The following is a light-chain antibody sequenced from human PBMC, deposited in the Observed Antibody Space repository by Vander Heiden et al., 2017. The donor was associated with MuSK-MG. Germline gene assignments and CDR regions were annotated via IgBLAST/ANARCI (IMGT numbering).Light chain of an antibody. Sequence: ESVFTQSPAPLSSSLGVRATLSCLASQSVGRYLDWYQQKPGQEPRILIYDASNRATRIPARFSGSGYGTDFTLTISSRGQEDIALYNCQQRSNWPPVTFGGGTKVEIK. CDR2: DAS. J-gene: IGKJ4*01. CDR1: QSVGRY. V-gene: IGKV3-11*01. CDR3: QQRSNWPPVT.